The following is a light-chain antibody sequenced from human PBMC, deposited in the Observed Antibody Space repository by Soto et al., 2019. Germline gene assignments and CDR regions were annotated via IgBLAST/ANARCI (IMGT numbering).Light chain of an antibody. CDR1: QSVSNN. V-gene: IGKV3-11*01. J-gene: IGKJ5*01. CDR3: QQRSNWPPIT. Sequence: EIVMTQSPGTLSGSAGERVTLSCRASQSVSNNLAWYQQKPGQAPRLLIYDASNRATGIPARFSGSGSGTDFTLTISSLEPEDFAVYYCQQRSNWPPITFGQGTRLEIK. CDR2: DAS.